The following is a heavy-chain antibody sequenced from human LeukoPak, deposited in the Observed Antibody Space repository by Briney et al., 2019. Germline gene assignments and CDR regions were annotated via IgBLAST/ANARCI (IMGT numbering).Heavy chain of an antibody. CDR1: GFTFSSYS. J-gene: IGHJ5*02. D-gene: IGHD2-2*02. CDR3: ASDYCSSTSCYTGNWFDP. V-gene: IGHV3-21*01. Sequence: GGSLRLSCAASGFTFSSYSMNWVRQAPGKGLEWVSSISSSSSYIYYADSVKGRFTIPRDNAKNSLYLQMNSLRAEDTAVYYCASDYCSSTSCYTGNWFDPWGQGTLVTVSS. CDR2: ISSSSSYI.